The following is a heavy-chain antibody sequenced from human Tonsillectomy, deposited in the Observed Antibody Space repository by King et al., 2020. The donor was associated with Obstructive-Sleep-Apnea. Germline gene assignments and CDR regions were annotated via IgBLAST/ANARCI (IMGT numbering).Heavy chain of an antibody. Sequence: HVQLVESGGGVVQPGRSLRLSCAASGFTFSHYAVHWVRQAPGKGLDWVAVISYDGSNKYYADSVKGRFTISRDISKSTLFLQMNSLRAEDTAVYYCARGLLVGAIDYWGQGTLVTVSS. CDR1: GFTFSHYA. J-gene: IGHJ4*02. CDR3: ARGLLVGAIDY. CDR2: ISYDGSNK. D-gene: IGHD1-26*01. V-gene: IGHV3-30-3*01.